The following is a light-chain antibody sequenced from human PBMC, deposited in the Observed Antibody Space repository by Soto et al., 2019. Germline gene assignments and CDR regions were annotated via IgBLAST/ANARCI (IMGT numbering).Light chain of an antibody. V-gene: IGKV3D-20*02. Sequence: EILFTQSPCTLFFSPGQRATASFTSSQSVSSSYLAWYQQKPGQAPRLLIYDTSKRATGAPGRFSGSGSGTDFTLTINSLQPEDFATYYCVQAYNCPRTFGQGTKVDIK. CDR3: VQAYNCPRT. CDR1: QSVSSSY. CDR2: DTS. J-gene: IGKJ1*01.